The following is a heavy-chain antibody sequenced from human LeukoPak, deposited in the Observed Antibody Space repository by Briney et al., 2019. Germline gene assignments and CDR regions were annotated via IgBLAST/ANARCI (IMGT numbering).Heavy chain of an antibody. J-gene: IGHJ5*02. CDR2: INNRGDKT. CDR3: AKDRRRRVYGNHWFDP. D-gene: IGHD2-8*01. CDR1: GFTFKDYA. Sequence: GGSLRLSCVASGFTFKDYAMSWVRQAPGKGLEWVSSINNRGDKTYYADSVKGRFTISRDNSRNTLYLQMNSLRAEDTATYYCAKDRRRRVYGNHWFDPRGQGILVTVSS. V-gene: IGHV3-23*01.